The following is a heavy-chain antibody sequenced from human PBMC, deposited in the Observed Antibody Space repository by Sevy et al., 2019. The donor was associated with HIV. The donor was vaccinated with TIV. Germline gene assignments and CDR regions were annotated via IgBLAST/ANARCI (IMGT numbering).Heavy chain of an antibody. Sequence: GGSLRLSCAVSGFSFDSYGMTWVRQAPGKGLEWVSGISGSGTRTYYAYSVKGRFSISRDNSKNRLYLQMNSLRSEDTARYYCAKGGGGHYDPDEIGYYFYYYNMDVWGKGTTVTVSS. V-gene: IGHV3-23*01. CDR1: GFSFDSYG. CDR2: ISGSGTRT. D-gene: IGHD3-22*01. J-gene: IGHJ6*03. CDR3: AKGGGGHYDPDEIGYYFYYYNMDV.